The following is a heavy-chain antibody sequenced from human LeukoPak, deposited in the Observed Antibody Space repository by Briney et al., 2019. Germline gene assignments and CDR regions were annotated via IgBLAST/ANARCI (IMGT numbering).Heavy chain of an antibody. CDR3: GSHTYSYDSSGPLG. CDR1: GGSLSSYY. J-gene: IGHJ4*02. V-gene: IGHV4-59*08. D-gene: IGHD3-22*01. CDR2: IHNSGMT. Sequence: SETLSLTFTVSGGSLSSYYWDWLRQPPGKGLEWIGYIHNSGMTSYNPSLKSRVTIAVDASRKQFSLTLNSVTAADTAVYYCGSHTYSYDSSGPLGWGQGTRVTVSS.